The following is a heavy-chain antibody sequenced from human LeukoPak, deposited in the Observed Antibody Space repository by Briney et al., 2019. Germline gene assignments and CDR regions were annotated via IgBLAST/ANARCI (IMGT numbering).Heavy chain of an antibody. V-gene: IGHV3-74*01. CDR1: GFSFSGHW. J-gene: IGHJ4*02. CDR2: ISPTGSTT. CDR3: ARGPNSNWSGLDF. D-gene: IGHD6-6*01. Sequence: GGSLRLSCTASGFSFSGHWMHWARQLPGKGLVWVSRISPTGSTTSYADSVKGRFTVSRDNAKNTLYLQVNNLRAEDTAVYYCARGPNSNWSGLDFWGQGTLLSVSS.